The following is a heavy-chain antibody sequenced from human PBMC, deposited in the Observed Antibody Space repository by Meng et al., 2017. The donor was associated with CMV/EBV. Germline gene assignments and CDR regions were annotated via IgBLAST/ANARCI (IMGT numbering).Heavy chain of an antibody. Sequence: SVKVSCKASGGTFSSYAISWVRQAPGQGLEWMGGIIPIFGTANYAQKFQGRVTITTDESTSTAYMELSSLRSEDMAVYYCARVAAAGTGEYFQHWGQGTLVTVSS. D-gene: IGHD6-13*01. V-gene: IGHV1-69*05. CDR2: IIPIFGTA. CDR1: GGTFSSYA. CDR3: ARVAAAGTGEYFQH. J-gene: IGHJ1*01.